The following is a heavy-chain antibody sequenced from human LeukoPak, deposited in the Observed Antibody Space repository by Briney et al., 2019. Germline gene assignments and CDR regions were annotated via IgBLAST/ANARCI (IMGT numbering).Heavy chain of an antibody. D-gene: IGHD5-18*01. CDR3: ARAQSRGYSYGPFDY. Sequence: PSETLSLTCNVSGGSISSSSYYWGWIRQPPGKGLEWIGSIYYSGSTYYNASLKSRVTISVGTAKNHFSLKLTSVTAADTAVYYCARAQSRGYSYGPFDYWGQGTLVTVSS. J-gene: IGHJ4*02. V-gene: IGHV4-39*07. CDR2: IYYSGST. CDR1: GGSISSSSYY.